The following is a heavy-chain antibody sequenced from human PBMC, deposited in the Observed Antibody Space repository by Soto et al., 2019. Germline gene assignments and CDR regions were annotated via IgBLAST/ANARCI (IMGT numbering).Heavy chain of an antibody. CDR1: GLSFRSYA. CDR2: ISYDGGIK. D-gene: IGHD1-1*01. J-gene: IGHJ5*02. CDR3: ARSTTWYHLFAP. V-gene: IGHV3-30-3*01. Sequence: GSLRLSCAASGLSFRSYAMHWVRQAPGRGLDWMAVISYDGGIKYYADSVKGRFTISRDNSKNTLYLRMDSLRPEDTALYSCARSTTWYHLFAPWGQGTLVTVSS.